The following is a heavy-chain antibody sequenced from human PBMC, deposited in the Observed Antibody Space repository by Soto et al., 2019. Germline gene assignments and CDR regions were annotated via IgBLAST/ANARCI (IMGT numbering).Heavy chain of an antibody. Sequence: GGSLRLSFAASGFTFSSAPMSGVRQAPGKGLEWVSYISIGGDNTYYAASVKGRVTISRDSSKNTVYLQMNSLRAEDTAIYYCAKNNWLEYWGQGTLVTVSS. V-gene: IGHV3-23*01. CDR2: ISIGGDNT. CDR3: AKNNWLEY. CDR1: GFTFSSAP. J-gene: IGHJ4*02.